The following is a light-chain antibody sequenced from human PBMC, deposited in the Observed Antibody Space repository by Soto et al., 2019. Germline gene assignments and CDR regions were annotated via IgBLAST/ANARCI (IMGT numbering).Light chain of an antibody. CDR2: DAS. Sequence: DIQMTQSPSSLSASVGDRVTITCQASQDISNYLNWYQQKPGKAPKLLIYDASNLETGFPSRFSGSGSGTDFTFTISSLQPEDIATYFCQQYDSLPYTFGQGTKLEIK. J-gene: IGKJ2*01. CDR1: QDISNY. CDR3: QQYDSLPYT. V-gene: IGKV1-33*01.